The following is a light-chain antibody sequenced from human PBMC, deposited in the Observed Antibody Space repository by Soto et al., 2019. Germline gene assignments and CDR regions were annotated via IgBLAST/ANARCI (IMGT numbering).Light chain of an antibody. J-gene: IGKJ1*01. CDR1: QSIGKY. Sequence: DIQMTQSPSSLPTSIGDRVTITCRASQSIGKYLNWYQQKPGKAPKLLIYGVSTLQSGVPSRFSGSASGTDFTLTITSLQPEDFATYYCQQSFASPWTFGQGTKVEIK. CDR3: QQSFASPWT. V-gene: IGKV1-39*01. CDR2: GVS.